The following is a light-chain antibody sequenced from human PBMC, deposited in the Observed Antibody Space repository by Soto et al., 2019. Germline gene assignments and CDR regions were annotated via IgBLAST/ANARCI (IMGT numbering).Light chain of an antibody. CDR1: QSISIW. J-gene: IGKJ1*01. V-gene: IGKV1-5*03. CDR2: KAS. CDR3: QQYSSYWT. Sequence: DIQMTQSPSTLSASVGDRVTITCRASQSISIWLAWYQQKSGKAPKLLIYKASSLESGVPSRFSGSASGTEFTLTISILQPDDFATYYCQQYSSYWTFGQGTKVEI.